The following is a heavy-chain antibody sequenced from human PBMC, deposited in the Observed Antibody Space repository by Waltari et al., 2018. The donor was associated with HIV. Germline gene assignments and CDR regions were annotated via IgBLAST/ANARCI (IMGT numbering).Heavy chain of an antibody. V-gene: IGHV3-11*01. Sequence: QAQLVESGGGLVKPGGSLRLSCAASGFTFSDYYMSWIRQALGKGRWVISYISSRSKTEHDADSVKGRFTMSRDNAKISLYLKMDTLGAEDTAVYYCARGLYDVWSGFYPDYWGQGTLVSVSS. J-gene: IGHJ4*02. CDR1: GFTFSDYY. CDR3: ARGLYDVWSGFYPDY. D-gene: IGHD3-3*01. CDR2: ISSRSKTE.